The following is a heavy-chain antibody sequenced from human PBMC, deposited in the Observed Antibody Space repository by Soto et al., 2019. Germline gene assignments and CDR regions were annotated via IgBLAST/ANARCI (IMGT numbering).Heavy chain of an antibody. J-gene: IGHJ6*02. CDR2: IYYSGST. Sequence: QVQLQESGPGLVKPSQTLSLTCTVSGGSISSGGYYWSWIRQHPGKGLEWIGYIYYSGSTYYNPSLESRVTISVDTSKNQFSLKLSAVTAADTAVYYCARDFRYGSGSIGYYDYYGMDVWGQGTTVTVSS. D-gene: IGHD3-10*01. CDR3: ARDFRYGSGSIGYYDYYGMDV. CDR1: GGSISSGGYY. V-gene: IGHV4-31*03.